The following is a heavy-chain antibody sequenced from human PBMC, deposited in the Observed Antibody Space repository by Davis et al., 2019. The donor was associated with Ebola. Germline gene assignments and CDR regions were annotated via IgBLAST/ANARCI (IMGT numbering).Heavy chain of an antibody. CDR2: INSDGSST. D-gene: IGHD4-17*01. CDR3: AKGATVTGDFDY. J-gene: IGHJ4*02. CDR1: GFTFSSYW. V-gene: IGHV3-74*01. Sequence: PGGSLRLSCAASGFTFSSYWMHWVRQAPGKGLVWVSRINSDGSSTSYADSVKGRFTISRDNSKNTLYLQMNSLRAEDTAIYYCAKGATVTGDFDYWGQGTLVTVSS.